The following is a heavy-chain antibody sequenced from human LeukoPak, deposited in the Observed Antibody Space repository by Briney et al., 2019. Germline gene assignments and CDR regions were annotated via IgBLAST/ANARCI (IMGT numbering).Heavy chain of an antibody. Sequence: GASVKVSCKASGYTFTSYDINWVRQATGQGLEWMGWMNPNSGNTGYAQKFQGRVTITRNTSISTAYMELSSLISEDTAVYYCAREPISCSSGESFDMWGPGKTVTVS. CDR1: GYTFTSYD. V-gene: IGHV1-8*03. CDR3: AREPISCSSGESFDM. D-gene: IGHD2-15*01. J-gene: IGHJ3*02. CDR2: MNPNSGNT.